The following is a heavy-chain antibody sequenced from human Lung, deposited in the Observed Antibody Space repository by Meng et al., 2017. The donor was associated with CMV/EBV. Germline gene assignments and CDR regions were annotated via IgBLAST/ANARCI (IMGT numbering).Heavy chain of an antibody. CDR1: GFIFSSYG. Sequence: SCAASGFIFSSYGMHWVRQAPGKGLEWVSSISGGGGSTYSADSVQGRFTISRDNSKNTLYLQMSALRDEDTALYYCARGGPVAGKNWFDRWGQGTLVTVSS. CDR3: ARGGPVAGKNWFDR. CDR2: ISGGGGST. J-gene: IGHJ5*02. V-gene: IGHV3-23*01. D-gene: IGHD6-19*01.